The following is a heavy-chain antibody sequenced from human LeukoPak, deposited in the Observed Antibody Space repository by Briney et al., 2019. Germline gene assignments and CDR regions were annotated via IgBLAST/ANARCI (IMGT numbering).Heavy chain of an antibody. Sequence: ASVKVSCKASGGTFSSYAISWVRQAPGQGLEWMGGIIPIFGTANYAQKFQGSVTITADKSTSTAYMELSSLRSEDTAVYYCARGGTGGGYDSFDSDFDYWGQGTLVTVSS. J-gene: IGHJ4*02. CDR3: ARGGTGGGYDSFDSDFDY. CDR1: GGTFSSYA. V-gene: IGHV1-69*06. CDR2: IIPIFGTA. D-gene: IGHD5-12*01.